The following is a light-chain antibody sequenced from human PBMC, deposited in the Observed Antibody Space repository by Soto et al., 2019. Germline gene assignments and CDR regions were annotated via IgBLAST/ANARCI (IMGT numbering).Light chain of an antibody. CDR1: QSIRSW. CDR3: QQYKSYWT. Sequence: DIQMTQSPSSLSASVGDRVTITCRAGQSIRSWLAWYQQKPGKAPKLLIYQSSTLESGVPLRFRGSGSGTEFTLAISNLQPDDFATYFCQQYKSYWTFGQGTRW. J-gene: IGKJ1*01. V-gene: IGKV1-5*03. CDR2: QSS.